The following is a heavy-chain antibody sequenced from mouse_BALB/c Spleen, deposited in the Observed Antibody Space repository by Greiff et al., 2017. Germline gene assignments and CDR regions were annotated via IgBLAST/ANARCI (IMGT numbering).Heavy chain of an antibody. CDR2: INSNGGST. D-gene: IGHD2-3*01. CDR1: GFTFSSYG. V-gene: IGHV5-6-3*01. J-gene: IGHJ4*01. Sequence: DVQLVESGGGLVQPGGSLKLSCAASGFTFSSYGMSWVRQTPDKRLELVATINSNGGSTYYPDSVKGRFTISRDNAKNTLYLQMSSLKSEDTAMYYCARVGLLRGGAMDYRGQGTSVTVSS. CDR3: ARVGLLRGGAMDY.